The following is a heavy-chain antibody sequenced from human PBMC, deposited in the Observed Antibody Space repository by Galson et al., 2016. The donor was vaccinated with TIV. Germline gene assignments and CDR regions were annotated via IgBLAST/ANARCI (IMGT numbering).Heavy chain of an antibody. J-gene: IGHJ6*03. V-gene: IGHV3-30*18. CDR3: AKSDRAALRTTSYYMDD. Sequence: LRLSCAASGFTFSNYGMHWVRQAPGKGLEWVAVISYDGSNKYYADSVKSRFTISRDNSKNALYLQMNSLRAEDTAVYYCAKSDRAALRTTSYYMDDWGKGTTVTVSS. CDR1: GFTFSNYG. D-gene: IGHD4-17*01. CDR2: ISYDGSNK.